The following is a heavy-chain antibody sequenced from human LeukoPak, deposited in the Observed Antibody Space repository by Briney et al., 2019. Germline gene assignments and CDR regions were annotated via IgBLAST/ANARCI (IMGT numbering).Heavy chain of an antibody. CDR3: ARDRVRSPRYSSGWSPFDY. CDR2: ISAYNGNT. V-gene: IGHV1-18*01. J-gene: IGHJ4*02. CDR1: GYTFTSYG. D-gene: IGHD6-19*01. Sequence: GASVKVSCKASGYTFTSYGISWVRQAPGQGLEWMGWISAYNGNTNYAQKLQGRVTMTTDTSTSTAYMELRSLRSDDTAVYYCARDRVRSPRYSSGWSPFDYWGQGTLVTVSS.